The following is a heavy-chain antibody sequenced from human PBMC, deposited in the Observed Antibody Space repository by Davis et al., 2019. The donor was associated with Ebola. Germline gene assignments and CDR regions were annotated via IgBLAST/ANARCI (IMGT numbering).Heavy chain of an antibody. V-gene: IGHV1-8*01. CDR2: MNPNSGDT. D-gene: IGHD1-1*01. CDR1: GYTFSNYA. J-gene: IGHJ6*02. Sequence: AASVKVSCKASGYTFSNYAINWVRQAPGQGLEWMGWMNPNSGDTGYAQKFQGRVAMTRNTSISTAYMELSSLRSEDTAVYYCAREGTGDGFIYYYGMEVWGQGTTVTVSS. CDR3: AREGTGDGFIYYYGMEV.